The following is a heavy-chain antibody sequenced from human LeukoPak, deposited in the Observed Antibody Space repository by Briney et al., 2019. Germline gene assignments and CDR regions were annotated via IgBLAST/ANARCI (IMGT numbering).Heavy chain of an antibody. CDR1: GFTFDDYT. Sequence: GGSLRLSCAASGFTFDDYTMHWVRQAPGKGLEWVSLISWDGGSTYYADSVKGRFTISRDNSKNSLYLQMNSLRTEDTALYYCAKPPRGRVVVSYFDYWGQGTLVTVSS. D-gene: IGHD3-22*01. CDR2: ISWDGGST. J-gene: IGHJ4*02. V-gene: IGHV3-43*01. CDR3: AKPPRGRVVVSYFDY.